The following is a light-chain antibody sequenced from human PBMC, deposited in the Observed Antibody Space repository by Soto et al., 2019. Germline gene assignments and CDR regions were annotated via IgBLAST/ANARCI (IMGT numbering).Light chain of an antibody. CDR2: KAS. J-gene: IGKJ1*01. Sequence: IQISQSPSTLSASVGGMVTITCRASQSVSSWVAWYQQKPGLAPKLLIYKASTLQSGVSSRFSGSGYGTVYTLTISRLQPDDSATYYCQQYDVFSTFGQGSKVDIK. CDR3: QQYDVFST. CDR1: QSVSSW. V-gene: IGKV1-5*03.